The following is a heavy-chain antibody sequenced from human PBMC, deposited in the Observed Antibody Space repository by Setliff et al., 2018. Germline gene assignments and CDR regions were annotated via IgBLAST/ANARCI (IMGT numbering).Heavy chain of an antibody. CDR3: ARDITREPYTGGFYHFDP. CDR1: GCSISSGSHY. V-gene: IGHV4-61*02. CDR2: ISGSGSA. Sequence: SETLSLTCTVSGCSISSGSHYWSWIRQSAGKGLEWVGRISGSGSATYNPSLKSRVSIFIDASNNQVSLDLSSVTAADSAVYYCARDITREPYTGGFYHFDPWGQGALVTVSS. J-gene: IGHJ5*02. D-gene: IGHD3-16*01.